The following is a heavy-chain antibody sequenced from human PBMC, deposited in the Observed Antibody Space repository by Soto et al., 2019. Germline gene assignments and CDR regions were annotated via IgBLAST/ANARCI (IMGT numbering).Heavy chain of an antibody. CDR1: GGTFSSYA. CDR3: ALGDSSPYYYYYGMDV. D-gene: IGHD6-13*01. J-gene: IGHJ6*02. CDR2: IIPIFGTA. V-gene: IGHV1-69*13. Sequence: RASVKVSCKASGGTFSSYAISWVRQAPGQGLEWMGGIIPIFGTANYAQKFQGRVTITADESTSTAYMELSSLRSEDTAVYYCALGDSSPYYYYYGMDVWGQGTTVTVSS.